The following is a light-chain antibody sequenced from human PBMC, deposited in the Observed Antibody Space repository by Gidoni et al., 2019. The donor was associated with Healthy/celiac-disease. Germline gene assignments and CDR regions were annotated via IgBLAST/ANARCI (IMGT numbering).Light chain of an antibody. Sequence: QSVLTHPPSVSAAPGQKVTISCSGSSSNIGNNYASWYQQLPGTAPKLLIYENNKRPSGIPDRFSGSKSGTSATLGITGLQTGDEDDYYCGTWDSSLGVVFGGGTKLTVL. CDR3: GTWDSSLGVV. V-gene: IGLV1-51*02. CDR2: ENN. CDR1: SSNIGNNY. J-gene: IGLJ2*01.